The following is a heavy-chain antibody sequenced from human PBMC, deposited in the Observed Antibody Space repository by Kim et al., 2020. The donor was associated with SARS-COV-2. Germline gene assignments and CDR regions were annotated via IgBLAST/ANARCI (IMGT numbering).Heavy chain of an antibody. J-gene: IGHJ4*02. CDR2: KEYH. CDR3: ASAFFLGH. V-gene: IGHV6-1*01. Sequence: KEYHESAESVKSRISISPDTSKNQFSLQLNSVTPEDTAVYYCASAFFLGHWGQGTLVTVSS. D-gene: IGHD3-3*01.